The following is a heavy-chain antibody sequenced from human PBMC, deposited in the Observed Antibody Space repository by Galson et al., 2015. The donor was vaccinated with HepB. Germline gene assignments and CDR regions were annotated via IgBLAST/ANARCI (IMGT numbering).Heavy chain of an antibody. CDR1: GITVNNNY. D-gene: IGHD6-13*01. CDR2: IYSGGDT. V-gene: IGHV3-53*01. CDR3: ATSKPGYTSRWDVPGTFDL. Sequence: SLRLSCAVSGITVNNNYMSWVRQAPGQGLEWVSVIYSGGDTYDADSVRGRFAISRDNSKNRLYLQMNGLRAEDTAMYYCATSKPGYTSRWDVPGTFDLWGQGTMVTVSS. J-gene: IGHJ3*01.